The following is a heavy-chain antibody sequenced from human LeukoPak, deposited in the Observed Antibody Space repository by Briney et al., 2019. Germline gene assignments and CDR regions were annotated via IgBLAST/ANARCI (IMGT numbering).Heavy chain of an antibody. V-gene: IGHV3-21*04. CDR1: GFTFSSYS. Sequence: SGGSLRLSCAASGFTFSSYSMNWVRQAPGKGLEWVSSISSSSSSYIYYADSVKGRFTISRDNAKNSLYLQMNSLKTEDTAVYYCARNFWGSGAFDIWGKGQWSPSLQ. D-gene: IGHD7-27*01. J-gene: IGHJ3*02. CDR3: ARNFWGSGAFDI. CDR2: ISSSSSSYI.